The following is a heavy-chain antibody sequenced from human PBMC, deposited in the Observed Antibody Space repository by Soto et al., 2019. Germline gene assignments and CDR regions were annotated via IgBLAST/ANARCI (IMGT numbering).Heavy chain of an antibody. CDR2: ISYDGSNK. J-gene: IGHJ4*02. CDR1: GFTFSSYA. D-gene: IGHD5-18*01. V-gene: IGHV3-30-3*01. CDR3: ARGGYSYGRLDY. Sequence: WGSLRLSCAASGFTFSSYAMHWVRQAPGKGLEWVAVISYDGSNKYYADSVKGRFTISRDNSKNTLYLQMNSLRAEDTAVYYCARGGYSYGRLDYWGQGTLVTVSS.